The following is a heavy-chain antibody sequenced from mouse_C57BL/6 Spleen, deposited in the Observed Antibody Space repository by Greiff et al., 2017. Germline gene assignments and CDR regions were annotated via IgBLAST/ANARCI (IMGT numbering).Heavy chain of an antibody. CDR1: GYAFSSYW. J-gene: IGHJ4*01. Sequence: ESGAELVKPGASVKISCKASGYAFSSYWMNWVKQRPGKGLEWIGQIYPGDGDTNYNGKFKGKATLTADKSSSTAYMQLSSLTSEDSAVYFCARSRENYAMDYWGQGTSVTVSS. CDR2: IYPGDGDT. CDR3: ARSRENYAMDY. V-gene: IGHV1-80*01.